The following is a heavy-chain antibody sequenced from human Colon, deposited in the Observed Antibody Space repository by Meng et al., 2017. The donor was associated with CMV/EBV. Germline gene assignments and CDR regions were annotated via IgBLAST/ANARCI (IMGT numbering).Heavy chain of an antibody. Sequence: GESLKISCAASGFTFSSYSMNWVRQAPGKGLEWVSSISSSSSYIYYAYSVKGRFTISRDNAKNSLYLQMNSLRAEDTAVYYCTLKYYDFWSGYPRGWGQGTLVTVSS. V-gene: IGHV3-21*03. CDR1: GFTFSSYS. J-gene: IGHJ4*02. CDR2: ISSSSSYI. CDR3: TLKYYDFWSGYPRG. D-gene: IGHD3-3*01.